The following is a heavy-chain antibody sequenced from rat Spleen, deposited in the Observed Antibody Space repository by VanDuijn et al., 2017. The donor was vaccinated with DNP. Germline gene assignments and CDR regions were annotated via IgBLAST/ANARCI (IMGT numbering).Heavy chain of an antibody. CDR2: IGSPAYAP. Sequence: EVQLVESGGGLVQPGRSLKLSCAASGFTFSAYYMAWVRQAPAKGLEWVAYIGSPAYAPYYTDSVKGRFAISRDNAKSTLYLQMNSLRSEDTATYYCASRIMYTTDDYEAYWGQGVMVTVSS. D-gene: IGHD1-6*01. V-gene: IGHV5-25*01. CDR1: GFTFSAYY. CDR3: ASRIMYTTDDYEAY. J-gene: IGHJ2*01.